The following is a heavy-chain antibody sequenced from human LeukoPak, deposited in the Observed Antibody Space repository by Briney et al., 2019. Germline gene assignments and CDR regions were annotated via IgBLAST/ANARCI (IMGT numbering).Heavy chain of an antibody. V-gene: IGHV3-74*01. Sequence: PGGSLRLSCAASGFTFRSYWMHWVRQAPGKGLVWVSRISSDGSSTIYADSVKGRFTMSRENAYNTLYLQMNSLRGEDTAVYYCARQWELPGAYYVDVWGKGTTVTVSS. CDR3: ARQWELPGAYYVDV. CDR1: GFTFRSYW. CDR2: ISSDGSST. J-gene: IGHJ6*03. D-gene: IGHD1-26*01.